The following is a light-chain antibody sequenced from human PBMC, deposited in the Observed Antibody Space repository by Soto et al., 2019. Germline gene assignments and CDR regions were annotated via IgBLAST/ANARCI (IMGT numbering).Light chain of an antibody. Sequence: DIQMTQSPSSLSASVGDRVTITCQASQDISNYLNWYQQKPGKAPKLLIYDASNLETGVPSRFSGSGSGTDFTFTISSLQPEDIATYYCQQSVGFGQGTKLESK. CDR1: QDISNY. J-gene: IGKJ2*03. CDR3: QQSVG. CDR2: DAS. V-gene: IGKV1-33*01.